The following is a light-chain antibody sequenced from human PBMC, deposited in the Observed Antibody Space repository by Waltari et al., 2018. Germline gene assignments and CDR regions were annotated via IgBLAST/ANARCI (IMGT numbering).Light chain of an antibody. CDR1: SSNIGSHT. J-gene: IGLJ1*01. CDR2: SNN. V-gene: IGLV1-44*01. Sequence: QSVLTQPPSASGTPGHRVTISCSGSSSNIGSHTVNCYQQLPGTAPKLLISSNNQRPSGVPDRFSGSKSGTSGSLAISGLQSEDEADYYCAAWDGSLNGYVFGTGTKVTVL. CDR3: AAWDGSLNGYV.